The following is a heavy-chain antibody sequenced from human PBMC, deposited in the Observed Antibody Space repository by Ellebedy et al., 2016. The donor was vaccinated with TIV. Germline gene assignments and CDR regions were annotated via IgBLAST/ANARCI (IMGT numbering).Heavy chain of an antibody. CDR1: GGSVSSGSYY. J-gene: IGHJ6*02. D-gene: IGHD2-21*02. V-gene: IGHV4-61*01. Sequence: SETLSLXXTVSGGSVSSGSYYWSWIRQPPGKGLEWIGYIYYSGSTNYNPSLKSRVTISVDTSKNQFSLKLSSVTAADTAVYYCARVGCGGDCYPQYYYGMDVWGQGTTVTVSS. CDR2: IYYSGST. CDR3: ARVGCGGDCYPQYYYGMDV.